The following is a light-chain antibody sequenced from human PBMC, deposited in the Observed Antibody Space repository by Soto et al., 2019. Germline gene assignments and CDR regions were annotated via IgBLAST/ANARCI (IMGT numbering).Light chain of an antibody. J-gene: IGKJ2*01. CDR2: DAS. Sequence: DIQMTQSPSTLSASVGDRVTITCRASQSISSWLAWYQQKPGKAPKLLIYDASSLESGVPSRFSGSGSETEFTLTISSLQPDDFATYYCQQYNSYRYTFGQGTKVDIK. V-gene: IGKV1-5*01. CDR1: QSISSW. CDR3: QQYNSYRYT.